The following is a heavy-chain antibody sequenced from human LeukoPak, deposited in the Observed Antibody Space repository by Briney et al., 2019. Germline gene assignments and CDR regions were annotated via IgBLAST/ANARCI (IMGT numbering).Heavy chain of an antibody. V-gene: IGHV3-30-3*01. CDR2: ISYDGSNK. Sequence: PGRSLRLSCAASGFTFSSYAMHWVRQAPGKGLEWVAVISYDGSNKYYADSVKGRFTISRDNSKNTLSLQMNSLRAEDTAVYYCAGEYYYDGSGWYWGQGTLVTVSS. D-gene: IGHD3-22*01. J-gene: IGHJ4*02. CDR1: GFTFSSYA. CDR3: AGEYYYDGSGWY.